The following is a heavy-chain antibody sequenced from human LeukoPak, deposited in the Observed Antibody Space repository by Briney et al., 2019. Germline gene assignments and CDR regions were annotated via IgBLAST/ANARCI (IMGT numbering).Heavy chain of an antibody. D-gene: IGHD3-3*02. CDR1: GFSVSLNY. Sequence: GGSLRLSCAASGFSVSLNYMNWVRQAPGKGLEWVSILCSGSDTYYADSVKGRFTISRDSSKNMLFLHMNSLRAEDTAVYYCARVGDHFHWYLDLWGRGTLVTVSS. J-gene: IGHJ2*01. CDR2: LCSGSDT. CDR3: ARVGDHFHWYLDL. V-gene: IGHV3-53*01.